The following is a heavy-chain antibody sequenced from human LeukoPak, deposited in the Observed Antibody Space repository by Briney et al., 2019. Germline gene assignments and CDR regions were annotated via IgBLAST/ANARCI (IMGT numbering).Heavy chain of an antibody. J-gene: IGHJ4*02. CDR2: ISGSGGTT. V-gene: IGHV3-23*01. Sequence: GGSLRLSCAASGFTFSSYAMSWVRQAPGKGLEWVSAISGSGGTTYYADSVKGRFTISRDNSKNTVYLQMNSLRADDTAVYYCAKAYDYDYVWGSYRYFDYWGQGTLVTVSS. CDR1: GFTFSSYA. CDR3: AKAYDYDYVWGSYRYFDY. D-gene: IGHD3-16*02.